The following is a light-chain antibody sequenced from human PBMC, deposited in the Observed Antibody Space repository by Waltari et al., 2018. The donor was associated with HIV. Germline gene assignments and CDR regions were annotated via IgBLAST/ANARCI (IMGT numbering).Light chain of an antibody. Sequence: SYVLTTPPAVSVAPRPTARLTPYGNNIRRPGVLWYQQRPGQAPALVVHDESDRPSRIPERFTGSNVGNTDTLTISRVEAGDEADYYCQVWHSNSDHVVCGGGTKLTVL. J-gene: IGLJ2*01. V-gene: IGLV3-21*02. CDR1: NIRRPG. CDR3: QVWHSNSDHVV. CDR2: DES.